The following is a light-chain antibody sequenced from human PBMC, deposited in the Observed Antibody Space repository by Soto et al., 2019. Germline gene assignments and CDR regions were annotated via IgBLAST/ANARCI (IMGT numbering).Light chain of an antibody. Sequence: DIQMTQSPSSVSASVGDSVTITCRASQGSSSWLGWYQQKPGKAPKLLIYAASSLQSGVPSRFSGSGSGTDFTLTISSLQPEDFATYYCQQANSFPFTFGGGTKGEIK. V-gene: IGKV1D-12*01. CDR2: AAS. J-gene: IGKJ4*01. CDR3: QQANSFPFT. CDR1: QGSSSW.